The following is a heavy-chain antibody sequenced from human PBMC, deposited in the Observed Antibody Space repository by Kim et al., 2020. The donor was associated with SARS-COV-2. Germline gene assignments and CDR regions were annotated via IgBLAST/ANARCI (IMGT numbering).Heavy chain of an antibody. J-gene: IGHJ6*02. CDR3: ARDLFFKPPVLRAKTYSYGMDV. CDR2: VSRGSSHI. V-gene: IGHV3-21*01. Sequence: GGSLRLSCAASGFTFSTFGMNWVRQAPGKGLEWVSYVSRGSSHISYGDSVKGRFTISRDNAKNSLYLQMTGLRAEDTAVYYCARDLFFKPPVLRAKTYSYGMDVWGHGTTVTVSS. CDR1: GFTFSTFG. D-gene: IGHD3-10*01.